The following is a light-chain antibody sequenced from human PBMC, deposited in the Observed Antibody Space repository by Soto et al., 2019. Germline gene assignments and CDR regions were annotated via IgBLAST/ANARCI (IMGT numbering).Light chain of an antibody. CDR2: KAT. J-gene: IGKJ4*01. Sequence: DIEMTQSPSTLSASVGDRVTLTCRASQSITSWVAWYQQKPGKAPKLLIYKATHLQTGVPPRFSGRGSGTEFSLTISSLQPDDFAIYYCQRYNNWPLTFGGGTKVESK. V-gene: IGKV1-5*03. CDR3: QRYNNWPLT. CDR1: QSITSW.